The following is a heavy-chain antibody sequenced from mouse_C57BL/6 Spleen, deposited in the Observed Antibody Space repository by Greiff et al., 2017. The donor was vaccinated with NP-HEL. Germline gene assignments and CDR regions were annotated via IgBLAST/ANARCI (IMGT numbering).Heavy chain of an antibody. Sequence: QVQLKQSGPGLVQPSQSLSITCTVSGFSLTSYGVHWVRQSPGKGLEWLGVIWSGGSTDYNAAFISRLSISKDNSKSQVFFKMNSLQADDTAIYYCARNLNYYGSSPYFDYWGQGTTLTVSS. CDR2: IWSGGST. CDR1: GFSLTSYG. V-gene: IGHV2-2*01. J-gene: IGHJ2*01. CDR3: ARNLNYYGSSPYFDY. D-gene: IGHD1-1*01.